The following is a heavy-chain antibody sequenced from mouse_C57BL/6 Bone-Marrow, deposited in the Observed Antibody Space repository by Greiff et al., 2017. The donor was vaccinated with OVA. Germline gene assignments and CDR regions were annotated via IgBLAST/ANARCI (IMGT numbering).Heavy chain of an antibody. D-gene: IGHD1-1*01. CDR3: TRRGYYGSSFDY. CDR2: IRNKANNHAT. V-gene: IGHV6-6*01. J-gene: IGHJ2*01. Sequence: EVKVVESGGGLVQPGGSMKLSCAASGFTFSDAWMDWVRQSPEKGLEWVAEIRNKANNHATYYAESVKGRFTISRDDSESSVYLQMNSLRAEDTGIYYCTRRGYYGSSFDYWGQGTTLTVSS. CDR1: GFTFSDAW.